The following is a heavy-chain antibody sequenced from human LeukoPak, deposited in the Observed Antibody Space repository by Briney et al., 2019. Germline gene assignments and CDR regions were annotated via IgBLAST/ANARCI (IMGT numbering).Heavy chain of an antibody. V-gene: IGHV1-2*02. CDR2: INPISGGA. CDR1: GYTFTAYY. D-gene: IGHD2-15*01. J-gene: IGHJ4*02. Sequence: ASVKVSCKASGYTFTAYYIHWVRQAPGQGLEWLGWINPISGGATYAHKFRGRVTMTRDTSISTMYMEVSRLRSDDTAIYYCARPSSPCSGGNCYPDYWGQGTLVTVSS. CDR3: ARPSSPCSGGNCYPDY.